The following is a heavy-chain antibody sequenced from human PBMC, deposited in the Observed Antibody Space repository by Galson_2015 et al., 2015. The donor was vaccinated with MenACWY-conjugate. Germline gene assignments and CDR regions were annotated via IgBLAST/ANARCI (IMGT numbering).Heavy chain of an antibody. CDR1: GGSVSSHNYY. V-gene: IGHV4-61*01. Sequence: ETLSLTCTVSGGSVSSHNYYWSWIRQPPGKGLEWIGYIYYSGSTNYNPSLKSRVTISVDTSKNQFSLKLNSVTAADTAIYYCASQAGYSSGWYYFHYWGQGSLVTVSS. CDR2: IYYSGST. D-gene: IGHD6-13*01. J-gene: IGHJ4*02. CDR3: ASQAGYSSGWYYFHY.